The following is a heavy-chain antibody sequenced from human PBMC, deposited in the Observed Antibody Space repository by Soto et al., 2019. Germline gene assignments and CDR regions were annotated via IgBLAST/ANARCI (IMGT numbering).Heavy chain of an antibody. J-gene: IGHJ6*02. Sequence: SEPLSLTKSVADGTSGGFDGSWIRQPPGKGLEYIGYIYYRGSTNYNPSLKSRVTTSVDTSRNLFSLKVNSVTAADTAVYYCARQQLLPYYYALDVCGQGTTVTVSS. D-gene: IGHD6-13*01. CDR2: IYYRGST. CDR1: DGTSGGFD. V-gene: IGHV4-59*01. CDR3: ARQQLLPYYYALDV.